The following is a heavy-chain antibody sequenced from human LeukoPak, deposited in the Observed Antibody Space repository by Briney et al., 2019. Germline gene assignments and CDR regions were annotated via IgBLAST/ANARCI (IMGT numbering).Heavy chain of an antibody. CDR3: ARQGTISIESYFDY. D-gene: IGHD1-14*01. CDR1: GGSIRRYY. J-gene: IGHJ4*02. Sequence: SETLSLTYTLSGGSIRRYYLSWIRQSPGKGLEWIGYIHNSGRTNYNPSLKSRVTGFVDTSKNQVSLRLSSVTAADTAVYYCARQGTISIESYFDYWGQGALVTVSS. CDR2: IHNSGRT. V-gene: IGHV4-59*08.